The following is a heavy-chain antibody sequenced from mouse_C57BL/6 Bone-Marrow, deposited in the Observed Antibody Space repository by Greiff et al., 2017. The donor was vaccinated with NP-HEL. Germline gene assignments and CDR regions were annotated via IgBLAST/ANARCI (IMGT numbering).Heavy chain of an antibody. Sequence: VQLQQSGPELVKPGASVKLSCKASGYTFTDYYMHWVQQSHGKSLEWIGDINPNHGGTSYNQKFKGKATLAVDKSSSTAYMELRSLTSEDSAVYDCARRDWVDYWGQGTTLTVSS. CDR2: INPNHGGT. CDR1: GYTFTDYY. CDR3: ARRDWVDY. V-gene: IGHV1-26*01. J-gene: IGHJ2*01. D-gene: IGHD4-1*01.